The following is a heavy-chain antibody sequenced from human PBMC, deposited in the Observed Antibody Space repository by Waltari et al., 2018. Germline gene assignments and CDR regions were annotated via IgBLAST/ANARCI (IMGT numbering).Heavy chain of an antibody. V-gene: IGHV1-69*13. D-gene: IGHD2-21*01. J-gene: IGHJ4*02. CDR1: GGTFSSYA. CDR3: ASAYCGGDCPGLFDY. Sequence: QVQLVQSGAEVKKPGSSVKVSCKASGGTFSSYAISWVRQAPGQGLEWMGRIIPIFGTANYAQKVQGRVTITADKSTSTAYMELSSLRSEDTAVYYCASAYCGGDCPGLFDYWGQGTLVTVSS. CDR2: IIPIFGTA.